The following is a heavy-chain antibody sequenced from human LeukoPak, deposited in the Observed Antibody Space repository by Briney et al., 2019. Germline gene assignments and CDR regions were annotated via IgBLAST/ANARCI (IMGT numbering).Heavy chain of an antibody. J-gene: IGHJ4*02. D-gene: IGHD3-3*01. V-gene: IGHV3-30-3*01. CDR3: ARADFWSGSPVNY. Sequence: GGSLRLSCAASGLTFSSYAMHWVRQAPGKGLEWVAVISYDGSNKYYADSVKGRFTISRDNSKNTLYLQMNSLRAEDTAVYYCARADFWSGSPVNYWGQGTLVTVSS. CDR2: ISYDGSNK. CDR1: GLTFSSYA.